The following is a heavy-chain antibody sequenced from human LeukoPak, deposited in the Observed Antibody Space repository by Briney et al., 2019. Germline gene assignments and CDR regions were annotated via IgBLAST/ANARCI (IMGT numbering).Heavy chain of an antibody. CDR2: ISYDGSNK. V-gene: IGHV3-30-3*01. Sequence: GRSLRLSCAASGFTFSSYAMHWVRQAPGKGLEWVAVISYDGSNKYYADSLKGRFTISRDNSKNTLYLQMNSLRAEDTAVYYCARDMGDYYYYGMDVWGQGTTVTVSS. D-gene: IGHD3-10*01. CDR1: GFTFSSYA. J-gene: IGHJ6*02. CDR3: ARDMGDYYYYGMDV.